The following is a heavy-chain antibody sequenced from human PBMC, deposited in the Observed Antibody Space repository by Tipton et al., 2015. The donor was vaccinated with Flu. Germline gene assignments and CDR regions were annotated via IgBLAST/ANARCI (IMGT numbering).Heavy chain of an antibody. Sequence: LRLSCTVSGGSMDNYFWSWIRQPPGKGLEWIGYIYYSGNTNYNPSLKSRVTISIDTSKNQFSLRLTSMTAADTAVYYCARKGNDYGDYVIGFDYWGQGTLVTVPS. D-gene: IGHD4-17*01. V-gene: IGHV4-59*08. CDR1: GGSMDNYF. CDR2: IYYSGNT. CDR3: ARKGNDYGDYVIGFDY. J-gene: IGHJ4*02.